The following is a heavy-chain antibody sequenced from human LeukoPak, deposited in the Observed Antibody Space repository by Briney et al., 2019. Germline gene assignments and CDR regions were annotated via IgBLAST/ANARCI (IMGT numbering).Heavy chain of an antibody. CDR3: ARDKYPGSGSYYIFDY. D-gene: IGHD1-26*01. CDR2: ISYDGSNK. Sequence: GGSLRLSCAASGFTFSSYAMHWVRQAPGRGLEWVAVISYDGSNKYYADSVKGRFTISRDNSKNTLFLQMNSLRAEDAAVYYCARDKYPGSGSYYIFDYWGQGTLVTVSS. V-gene: IGHV3-30-3*01. CDR1: GFTFSSYA. J-gene: IGHJ4*02.